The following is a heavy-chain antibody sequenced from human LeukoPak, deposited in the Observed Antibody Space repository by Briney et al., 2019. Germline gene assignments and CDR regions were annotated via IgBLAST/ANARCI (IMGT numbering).Heavy chain of an antibody. V-gene: IGHV4-59*12. D-gene: IGHD3-16*01. J-gene: IGHJ4*02. CDR2: IYYSGST. CDR3: ARARDVWGRYFDY. CDR1: GGSISGYY. Sequence: SETLSLTCTVSGGSISGYYWSWIRQPPGKGLEWIGYIYYSGSTYYNPSLKSRVTISVDTSKNQFSLKLSSVTAADTAVYYCARARDVWGRYFDYWGQGTLVTVSS.